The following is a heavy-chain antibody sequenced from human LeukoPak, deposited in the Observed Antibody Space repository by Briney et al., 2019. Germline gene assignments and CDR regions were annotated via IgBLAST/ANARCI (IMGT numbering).Heavy chain of an antibody. J-gene: IGHJ6*03. V-gene: IGHV3-23*01. CDR1: GFSFSSYA. D-gene: IGHD5-24*01. Sequence: GGSLRLSCAASGFSFSSYAMSWVRQAPGKGLEWVSALSGTGCSTYYADSVRGRFTISRDNSKNTLFLQVNSLRAEDTAMYYCAKDGDAYTEFYYYYMDVWGKGATVTVSS. CDR3: AKDGDAYTEFYYYYMDV. CDR2: LSGTGCST.